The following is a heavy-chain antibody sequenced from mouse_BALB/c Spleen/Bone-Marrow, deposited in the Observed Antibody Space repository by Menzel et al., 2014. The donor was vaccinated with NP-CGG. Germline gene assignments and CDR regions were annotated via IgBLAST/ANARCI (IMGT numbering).Heavy chain of an antibody. CDR1: GYTFTDYA. D-gene: IGHD2-5*01. V-gene: IGHV1S137*01. J-gene: IGHJ4*01. CDR3: ARGYSNNYAMDY. Sequence: VQLQQSGAELVRPGVSVKISCKGSGYTFTDYAMHRVKQSHAESLEWIGVINTYFGDISYNQKFKGKATIAVDKTSXTVYMELARLTAEDSAIYYCARGYSNNYAMDYWGQGTSVTVSS. CDR2: INTYFGDI.